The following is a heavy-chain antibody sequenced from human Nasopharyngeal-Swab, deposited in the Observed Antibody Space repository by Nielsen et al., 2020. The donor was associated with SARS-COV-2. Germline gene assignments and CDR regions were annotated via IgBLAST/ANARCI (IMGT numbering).Heavy chain of an antibody. D-gene: IGHD5-18*01. CDR3: ARDWGDTAMTPYFDY. CDR2: IYYSGST. CDR1: GGSISSSSYY. J-gene: IGHJ4*02. Sequence: SETLSLTCTVSGGSISSSSYYWGWIRQPPGKGLEWIGGIYYSGSTYYNPSLKSRVTISVDTSKNQFSLKLSSVTAADTAVYYCARDWGDTAMTPYFDYWGQGTLVTVSS. V-gene: IGHV4-39*07.